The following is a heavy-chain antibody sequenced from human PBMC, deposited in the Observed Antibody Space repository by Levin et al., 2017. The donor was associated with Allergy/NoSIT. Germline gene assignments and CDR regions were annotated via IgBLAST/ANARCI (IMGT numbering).Heavy chain of an antibody. V-gene: IGHV4-59*01. CDR1: GDSINSNY. CDR3: ARARPSPLDAIDI. Sequence: PSETLSLTCAVSGDSINSNYFIWIRQPPGKGLQWIGFFSYSGGTKYNPSLRSRVTISVDTSKNQISLKLTSVTAADTAIYYCARARPSPLDAIDIWGQGTMVTVSS. J-gene: IGHJ3*02. CDR2: FSYSGGT.